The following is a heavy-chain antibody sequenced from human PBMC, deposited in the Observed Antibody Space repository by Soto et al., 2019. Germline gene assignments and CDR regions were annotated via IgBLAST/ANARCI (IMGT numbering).Heavy chain of an antibody. J-gene: IGHJ6*04. CDR1: GFTVSSNY. CDR3: ATHSCGWYALYYGMYF. CDR2: IYSGGST. Sequence: GGSLRLSCAASGFTVSSNYMSWVRQAPGKGLEWVSVIYSGGSTYYADSVKGRFTISRDTSKNTLYLQMNSLRAEDTAVYYCATHSCGWYALYYGMYFWGKGTTVTVSS. D-gene: IGHD6-19*01. V-gene: IGHV3-53*01.